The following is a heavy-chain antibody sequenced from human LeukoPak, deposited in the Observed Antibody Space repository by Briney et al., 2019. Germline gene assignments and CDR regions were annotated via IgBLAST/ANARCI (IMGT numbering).Heavy chain of an antibody. CDR1: GYTFTSYY. CDR3: ARAKRSSGWYGYDY. CDR2: IIPIFGTA. J-gene: IGHJ4*02. D-gene: IGHD6-19*01. V-gene: IGHV1-69*05. Sequence: GASVKVSCKASGYTFTSYYMHWVRQAPGQGLEWMGGIIPIFGTANYAQKFQGRVTITTDESTSTAYMELSSLRSEDTAVYYCARAKRSSGWYGYDYWGQGTLVTVSS.